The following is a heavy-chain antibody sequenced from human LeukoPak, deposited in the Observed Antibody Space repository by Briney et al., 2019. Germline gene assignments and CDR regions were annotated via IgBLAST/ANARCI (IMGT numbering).Heavy chain of an antibody. CDR1: GASIRSYY. CDR3: ARHSRAYTSASGTFEN. CDR2: FYYSGST. V-gene: IGHV4-59*08. Sequence: SETLSLTCTVSGASIRSYYWSWLRQPPGKGLECFGYFYYSGSTKYNPSLESRVTISVDTSKNQLYLKLNSVTAADTAVYYCARHSRAYTSASGTFENWGQGTLVTVSS. J-gene: IGHJ4*02. D-gene: IGHD6-6*01.